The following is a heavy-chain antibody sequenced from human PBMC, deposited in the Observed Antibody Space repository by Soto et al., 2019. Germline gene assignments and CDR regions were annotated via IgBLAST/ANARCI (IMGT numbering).Heavy chain of an antibody. J-gene: IGHJ4*02. CDR3: ARSQEMATRSHYFDY. CDR1: GGTFSSYA. CDR2: IIPIFGTA. V-gene: IGHV1-69*12. D-gene: IGHD5-12*01. Sequence: QVQLVQSGAEVKKPGSSVKVSCKASGGTFSSYAISWVRQAPGQGLEWMGGIIPIFGTANYAQKFQGRVTIXXEXSXXTAYMELSSLRSEDTAVYYCARSQEMATRSHYFDYWGQGTLVTVSS.